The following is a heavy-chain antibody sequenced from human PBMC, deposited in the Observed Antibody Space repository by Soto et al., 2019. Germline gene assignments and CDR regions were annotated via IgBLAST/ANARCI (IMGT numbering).Heavy chain of an antibody. Sequence: QVQLVQSGAEVKKPGASVKVSCKASGYTFTSYDINWVRQATGQGLEWMGWMNPNSGNTGYAQKFQGRVTMTRNTXXXXXXXXXXXXXXXXXXXXXCAXEKTSYGMDVWGQGTTVT. CDR1: GYTFTSYD. CDR2: MNPNSGNT. CDR3: AXEKTSYGMDV. V-gene: IGHV1-8*01. J-gene: IGHJ6*02.